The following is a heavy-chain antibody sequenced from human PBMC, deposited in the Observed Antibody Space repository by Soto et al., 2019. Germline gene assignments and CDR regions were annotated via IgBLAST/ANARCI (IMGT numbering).Heavy chain of an antibody. D-gene: IGHD2-2*01. V-gene: IGHV1-69*06. Sequence: QVQLVQSGAEVKKPGSSVKVSCKASGGTFSSYAISWVRQAPGQGLEWMGGIIPIFGTANYAQKFQGRVTITADKSTSTAYMELSSLRSEDTAVYYCAREGDGYCSSTSCYSWFDPWGQGTLVTVSS. CDR2: IIPIFGTA. CDR1: GGTFSSYA. CDR3: AREGDGYCSSTSCYSWFDP. J-gene: IGHJ5*02.